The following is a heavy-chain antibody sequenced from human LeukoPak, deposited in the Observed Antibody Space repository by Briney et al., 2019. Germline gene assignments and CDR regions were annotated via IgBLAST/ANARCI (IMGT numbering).Heavy chain of an antibody. Sequence: PSETLSLTCTVSGYSISSDYSWGWVRQPPGKGLEWIGSIYHDGSTSYNPSLKSRVTISVDTSRNQFSLKLSSVTAADTAVYYCARDSGYYFDSWGQGTLVTVSS. CDR2: IYHDGST. D-gene: IGHD3-22*01. V-gene: IGHV4-38-2*02. CDR1: GYSISSDYS. J-gene: IGHJ4*02. CDR3: ARDSGYYFDS.